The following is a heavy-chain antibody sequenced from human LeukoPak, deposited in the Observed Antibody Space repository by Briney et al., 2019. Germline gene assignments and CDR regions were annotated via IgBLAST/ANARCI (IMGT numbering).Heavy chain of an antibody. CDR2: IYPGDSDT. Sequence: GESLKISCKGSGYSFTSYWIGWVRQMPGKGLEWMGIIYPGDSDTRYSPSFQGQVTISADKSISTAYLQWGSLKASDTAMYYCARSAYYDFWSGYLFDYWGQGTLVTVSS. J-gene: IGHJ4*02. D-gene: IGHD3-3*01. CDR1: GYSFTSYW. CDR3: ARSAYYDFWSGYLFDY. V-gene: IGHV5-51*01.